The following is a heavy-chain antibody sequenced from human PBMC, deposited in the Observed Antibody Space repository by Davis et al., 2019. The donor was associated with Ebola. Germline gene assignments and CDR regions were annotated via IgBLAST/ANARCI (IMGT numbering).Heavy chain of an antibody. V-gene: IGHV1-18*01. CDR1: VYTFLSYG. CDR2: ISAYYGNT. J-gene: IGHJ4*02. D-gene: IGHD2-15*01. CDR3: ARGYWSGGSCYSGDY. Sequence: SVPVTCKASVYTFLSYGISWVRLAPLLELEWIAWISAYYGNTNYAQKLQGRATMTTDTSTSTAYMELRSLRSDDTAVYYCARGYWSGGSCYSGDYWGQGTLVTVSS.